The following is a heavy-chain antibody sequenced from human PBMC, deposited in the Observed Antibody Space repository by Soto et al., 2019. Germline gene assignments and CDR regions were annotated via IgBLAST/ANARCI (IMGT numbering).Heavy chain of an antibody. J-gene: IGHJ4*02. CDR1: GFPFRSYS. D-gene: IGHD3-3*01. V-gene: IGHV3-64D*06. Sequence: GVSLTLSCSASGFPFRSYSMHWVRQAPGKGLEYVSAISSNGGSTYYADSVKGRFTISRDNSKNTLYLQMSSLRAEDTAVYYCVKDLFGVVITRFDYWGQGTLVNVSS. CDR2: ISSNGGST. CDR3: VKDLFGVVITRFDY.